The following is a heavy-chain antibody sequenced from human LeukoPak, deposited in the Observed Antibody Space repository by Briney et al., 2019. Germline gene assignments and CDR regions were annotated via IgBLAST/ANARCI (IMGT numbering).Heavy chain of an antibody. J-gene: IGHJ5*01. CDR3: AIDPIPGRIAAAGTGWFDY. D-gene: IGHD6-13*01. V-gene: IGHV3-30*03. CDR1: GFXFSSYG. CDR2: ISFDGSNK. Sequence: GGSLRLSCAASGFXFSSYGVHWVRQAPGKGLEWVAVISFDGSNKYCSDSVKGRFTISRDNSKKTLYLQMNSLRAEDTAVYYCAIDPIPGRIAAAGTGWFDYWGQGTLVTVSS.